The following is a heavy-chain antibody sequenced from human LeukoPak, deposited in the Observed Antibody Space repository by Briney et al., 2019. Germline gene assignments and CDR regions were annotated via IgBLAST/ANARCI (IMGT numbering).Heavy chain of an antibody. CDR2: ITGSGGST. Sequence: GGSLRLSCAASGFTFSSYAMSWVRQAPGKGLEWVSAITGSGGSTYYADSVKGRFTISRDNAKNSLYLQMNSLRAEDTAVYYCAKDLGDSSGYYLVYFDYWGQGTLVTVSS. CDR3: AKDLGDSSGYYLVYFDY. D-gene: IGHD3-22*01. CDR1: GFTFSSYA. J-gene: IGHJ4*02. V-gene: IGHV3-23*01.